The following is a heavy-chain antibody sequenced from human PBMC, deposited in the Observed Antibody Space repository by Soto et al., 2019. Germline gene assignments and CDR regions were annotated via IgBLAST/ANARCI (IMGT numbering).Heavy chain of an antibody. D-gene: IGHD3-22*01. CDR3: ARGPNPSYYYDSSGSVDY. Sequence: SETLSLTCAVYGGSFSGYYWSWIRQPPGKGLEWIGEINHSGSTNYNPSLKSRVTISVDTSKNQFSLKLSSVTAADTAVYYCARGPNPSYYYDSSGSVDYWGQGTLVTVSS. CDR2: INHSGST. V-gene: IGHV4-34*01. J-gene: IGHJ4*02. CDR1: GGSFSGYY.